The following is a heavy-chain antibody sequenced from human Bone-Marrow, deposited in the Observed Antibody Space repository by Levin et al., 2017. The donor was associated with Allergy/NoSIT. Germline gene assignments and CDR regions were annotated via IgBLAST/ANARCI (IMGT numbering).Heavy chain of an antibody. D-gene: IGHD3-10*01. CDR3: AREGNQNGMDV. J-gene: IGHJ6*02. V-gene: IGHV1-2*06. CDR1: GYTFSGYY. Sequence: ASVKVSCKASGYTFSGYYIHWVRQAPGQGLEWMGRINPNSGGTHFAQKFQGRVTMTRDTSITTAYMEMSSLRSDEPAVYYCAREGNQNGMDVWGQGTTVTVSS. CDR2: INPNSGGT.